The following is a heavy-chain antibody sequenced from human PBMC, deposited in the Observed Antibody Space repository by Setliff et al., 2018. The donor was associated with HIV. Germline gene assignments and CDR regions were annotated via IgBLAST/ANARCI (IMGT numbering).Heavy chain of an antibody. CDR3: ARRGYYYDNGLIDS. CDR1: GGSFSGYY. D-gene: IGHD3-22*01. V-gene: IGHV4-34*01. Sequence: PSETLSLTCAVYGGSFSGYYWTWVRQPPGKGLEWIAEISHGGDTNYSPSLKSRVTISVDTSKKQIALKLTSVSAADTAVYYCARRGYYYDNGLIDSWGQGTLVTVS. J-gene: IGHJ4*02. CDR2: ISHGGDT.